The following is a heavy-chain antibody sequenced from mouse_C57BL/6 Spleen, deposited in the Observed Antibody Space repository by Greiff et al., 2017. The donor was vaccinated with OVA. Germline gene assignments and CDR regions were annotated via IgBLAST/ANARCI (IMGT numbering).Heavy chain of an antibody. CDR2: INYDGSST. J-gene: IGHJ1*03. D-gene: IGHD4-1*01. CDR1: GFTFSDYY. V-gene: IGHV5-16*01. Sequence: EVKLMESEGGLVQPGSSMKLSCTASGFTFSDYYMAWVRQVPEKGLEWVANINYDGSSTYYLDSLKSRFIISRDNAKNILYLQMSSLKSEDTATYYCAREETGTGYFDVWGTRTTVTVSS. CDR3: AREETGTGYFDV.